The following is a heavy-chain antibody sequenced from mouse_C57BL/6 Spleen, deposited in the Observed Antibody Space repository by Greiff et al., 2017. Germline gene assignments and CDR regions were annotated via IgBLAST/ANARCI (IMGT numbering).Heavy chain of an antibody. D-gene: IGHD2-4*01. CDR3: AKKGGDYELYYAMDY. V-gene: IGHV2-5*01. J-gene: IGHJ4*01. CDR1: GFSLTSYG. Sequence: VQLQQSGPGLVQPSQSLSITCTVSGFSLTSYGVHWVRQSPGKGLEWLGVIWRGGSTDYNAAFMSRLSITKDNSKSQVFFKMNSLQADDTAIYYCAKKGGDYELYYAMDYWGQGTSVTVSS. CDR2: IWRGGST.